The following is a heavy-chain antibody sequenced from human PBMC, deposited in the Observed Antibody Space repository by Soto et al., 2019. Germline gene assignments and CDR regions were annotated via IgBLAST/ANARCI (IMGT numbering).Heavy chain of an antibody. V-gene: IGHV3-30-3*01. D-gene: IGHD1-26*01. Sequence: PGGSLRLSCAASGFTLSIYAMHWVCQAPGKGLEWVAVISYDGSNKYYADSVKGRFTISRDNSKNTLYLQMNSLRAEDTAVYYCARAAAQWEPVFDYWGQGTLVTVSS. CDR1: GFTLSIYA. J-gene: IGHJ4*02. CDR3: ARAAAQWEPVFDY. CDR2: ISYDGSNK.